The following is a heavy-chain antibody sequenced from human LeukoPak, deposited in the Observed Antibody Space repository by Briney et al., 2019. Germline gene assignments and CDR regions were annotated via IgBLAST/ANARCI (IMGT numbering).Heavy chain of an antibody. D-gene: IGHD3-22*01. CDR2: INPSGGST. Sequence: ASVKVSCKASGYTFTSYYMHWVRQAPGQGLEWRGIINPSGGSTTYAQKFQGRVTMTRDTSTSTVYMELSSLRSEDTAVYYCARAVTMIVVRSYYFDYWGQGTLVTVSS. CDR1: GYTFTSYY. CDR3: ARAVTMIVVRSYYFDY. V-gene: IGHV1-46*01. J-gene: IGHJ4*02.